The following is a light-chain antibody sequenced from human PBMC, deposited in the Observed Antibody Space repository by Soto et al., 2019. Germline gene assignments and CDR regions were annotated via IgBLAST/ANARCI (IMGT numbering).Light chain of an antibody. CDR3: QSYDISLSGFHV. V-gene: IGLV1-40*01. Sequence: QSVLTQPPSVSGAPGQRVTISCTGSISNIGAGYDVHWYQQLPGTVPKVLIYGNSNRPSGVPDRFSSSKSGTSASLAITGLQAEDEADYYCQSYDISLSGFHVFGTGTKLTVL. CDR2: GNS. J-gene: IGLJ1*01. CDR1: ISNIGAGYD.